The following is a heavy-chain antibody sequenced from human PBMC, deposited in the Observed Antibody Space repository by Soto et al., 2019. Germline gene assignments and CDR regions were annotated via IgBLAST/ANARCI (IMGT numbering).Heavy chain of an antibody. CDR2: ISRGSSYI. CDR3: ARQKQPVQSGDYYYGMDV. Sequence: PGGSLRLSCAASGFTFRNYSMNWVRKAPGRGLEWVSSISRGSSYIYYADSVKGRFTISRDNAKNSLYLQLNSLRAEDTAVYYCARQKQPVQSGDYYYGMDVWGQGTTVTVSS. V-gene: IGHV3-21*01. CDR1: GFTFRNYS. D-gene: IGHD6-13*01. J-gene: IGHJ6*02.